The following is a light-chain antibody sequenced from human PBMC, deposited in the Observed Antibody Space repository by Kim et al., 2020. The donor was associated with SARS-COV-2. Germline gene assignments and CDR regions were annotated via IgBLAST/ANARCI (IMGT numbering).Light chain of an antibody. Sequence: QSALTQPPSVSGAPGQRVTISCTGSRSNIGAGYDVHWYQQLPGTAPKLLIYGNTNRPSGVPVRFSGSKSDTSASLAITGLQAEDEADYYCQSYDSSVSGYVFGGGTKVTVL. CDR1: RSNIGAGYD. J-gene: IGLJ1*01. CDR2: GNT. V-gene: IGLV1-40*01. CDR3: QSYDSSVSGYV.